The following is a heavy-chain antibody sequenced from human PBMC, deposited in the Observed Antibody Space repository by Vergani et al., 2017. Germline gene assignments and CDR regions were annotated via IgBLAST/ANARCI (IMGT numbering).Heavy chain of an antibody. J-gene: IGHJ4*02. Sequence: QVQLQESGPGLVKPPGTLSLTCAVSGGSISSSNWWSWVRQPPGKGLEWIGEIYHSGSTYYNPSLKSRVTISVDTSKNQFSLKLSSVTAADTAVYYCARVGARIQTFDYWGQGTLVTVSS. CDR1: GGSISSSNW. CDR2: IYHSGST. D-gene: IGHD1-26*01. CDR3: ARVGARIQTFDY. V-gene: IGHV4-4*03.